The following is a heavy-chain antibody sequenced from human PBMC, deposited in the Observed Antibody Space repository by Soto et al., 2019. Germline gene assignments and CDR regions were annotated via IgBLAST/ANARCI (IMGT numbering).Heavy chain of an antibody. Sequence: GGSLSLSCAASGFTFSSYSMNWVRQAPGKRLVWVSSISSSSSYIYYADSVKGRFTISRDHAKNSLYLQMNSLRAEDTAVYYCSSAIFGVVPWFDPWGQGTLVTVSS. J-gene: IGHJ5*02. CDR2: ISSSSSYI. D-gene: IGHD3-3*01. CDR3: SSAIFGVVPWFDP. V-gene: IGHV3-21*01. CDR1: GFTFSSYS.